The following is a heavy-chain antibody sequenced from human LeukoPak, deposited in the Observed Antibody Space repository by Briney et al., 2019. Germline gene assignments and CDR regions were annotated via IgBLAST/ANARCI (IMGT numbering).Heavy chain of an antibody. V-gene: IGHV3-15*01. CDR2: IKSKTDGGTT. CDR3: TTDWDSSGYYYFDY. J-gene: IGHJ4*02. D-gene: IGHD3-22*01. Sequence: PGGSLRLSCAASGFTFSNAWMSWVRQAPGKGLEWVGRIKSKTDGGTTDYAAPVKGRFTISRDDSKNTLYLQMNSLKTEDTAVYYCTTDWDSSGYYYFDYWGQGTLVTVSS. CDR1: GFTFSNAW.